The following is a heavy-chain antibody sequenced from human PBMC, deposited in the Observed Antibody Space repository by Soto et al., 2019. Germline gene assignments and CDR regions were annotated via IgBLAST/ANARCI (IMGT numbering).Heavy chain of an antibody. J-gene: IGHJ4*02. Sequence: EVQLVESGGGLVQPGGSLRLSCAASGFSLSSVWMHWVRQSPGEGLQWVSRINSDGITTHYADSVEGRFTVSRDNAGNTLYLQMTSLRVEDTAVYYWAIGAAFRGQGILVTVSS. CDR1: GFSLSSVW. D-gene: IGHD3-16*01. CDR3: AIGAAF. CDR2: INSDGITT. V-gene: IGHV3-74*01.